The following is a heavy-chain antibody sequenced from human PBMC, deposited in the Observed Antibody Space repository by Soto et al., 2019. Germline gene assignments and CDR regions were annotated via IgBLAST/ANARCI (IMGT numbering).Heavy chain of an antibody. J-gene: IGHJ4*02. V-gene: IGHV1-69*08. D-gene: IGHD2-15*01. CDR1: GGTFSSYT. Sequence: QVQLVQSGAEVKKPGSSVKVSCKASGGTFSSYTISWVRQAPGQGLEWMGRIIPILGIANYAQKLQGRVTITADKSTSTACMELSSLRSEDTAVYYCARDSATPFDYWGQGTLVTVSS. CDR3: ARDSATPFDY. CDR2: IIPILGIA.